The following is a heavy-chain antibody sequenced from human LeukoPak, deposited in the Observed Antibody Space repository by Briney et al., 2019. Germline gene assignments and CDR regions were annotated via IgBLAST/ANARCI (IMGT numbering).Heavy chain of an antibody. D-gene: IGHD2/OR15-2a*01. Sequence: GGYLRLSCEAAGFTFSGHWMTSVRQAPGQGLEWVANISPDGDDTYYVDSVRGRFTITRDNAKKSVFLQMNSRGVEETAVYHCVKWGEEDSMEDWGQGTLVTVSS. V-gene: IGHV3-7*01. CDR3: VKWGEEDSMED. J-gene: IGHJ4*02. CDR2: ISPDGDDT. CDR1: GFTFSGHW.